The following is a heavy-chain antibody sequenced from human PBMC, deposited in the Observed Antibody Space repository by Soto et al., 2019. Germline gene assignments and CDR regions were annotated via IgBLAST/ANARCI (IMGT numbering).Heavy chain of an antibody. Sequence: PGGSLRHSCVASGFSLSDYAVNWVRQAPGKGLEWVSFISSDSRTIYYADSVEGRFTVSRDNARNSVSLQMDSLRDEDAAVYYCARIKLVEWFFINVDVYDMDVWGQGTPVTVSS. CDR1: GFSLSDYA. J-gene: IGHJ6*02. CDR3: ARIKLVEWFFINVDVYDMDV. V-gene: IGHV3-48*02. CDR2: ISSDSRTI. D-gene: IGHD3-3*01.